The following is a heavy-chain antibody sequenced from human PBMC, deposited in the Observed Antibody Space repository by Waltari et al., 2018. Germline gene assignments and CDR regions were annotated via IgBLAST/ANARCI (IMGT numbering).Heavy chain of an antibody. CDR2: MNPNSGNT. J-gene: IGHJ4*02. Sequence: QVQLVQSGAAVKKPGASVKVSCKAAGYTFTSYDINWVRQATGQGLEWMGWMNPNSGNTGYAQKFQGRVTITRNTAISTAYMELSSLRSEDTAVYYCARTGDFWSGLDYWGQGTLVTVSS. V-gene: IGHV1-8*03. D-gene: IGHD3-3*01. CDR1: GYTFTSYD. CDR3: ARTGDFWSGLDY.